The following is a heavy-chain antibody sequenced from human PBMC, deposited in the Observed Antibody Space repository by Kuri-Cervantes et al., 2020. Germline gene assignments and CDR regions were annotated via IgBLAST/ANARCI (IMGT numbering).Heavy chain of an antibody. J-gene: IGHJ3*02. CDR1: GGSISSGSYY. CDR2: IYTSGST. CDR3: ARASSLGGVIADAFDI. D-gene: IGHD3-16*02. Sequence: SETLSLTCTVSGGSISSGSYYWSWIRQPAGKGLEWIGRIYTSGSTYYNPSLKSRVTISVDTSKNQFSLKLSSVTAADTAVYYCARASSLGGVIADAFDIWGQGTMVTVSS. V-gene: IGHV4-61*02.